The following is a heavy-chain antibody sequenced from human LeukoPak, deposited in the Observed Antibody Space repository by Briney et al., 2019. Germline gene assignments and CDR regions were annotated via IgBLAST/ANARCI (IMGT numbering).Heavy chain of an antibody. CDR2: ISSSGSTI. D-gene: IGHD3-22*01. V-gene: IGHV3-11*01. J-gene: IGHJ4*02. CDR3: ARDTRRRYYYDSSGNFDY. Sequence: GGSLRLSCAASGFTFSDYYMSWIRQAPGKGLEWVSYISSSGSTIYYADSVKGRFTISRDNAKNSLYLQMNSLRAEDTAVYYCARDTRRRYYYDSSGNFDYWGQGTLVTVSS. CDR1: GFTFSDYY.